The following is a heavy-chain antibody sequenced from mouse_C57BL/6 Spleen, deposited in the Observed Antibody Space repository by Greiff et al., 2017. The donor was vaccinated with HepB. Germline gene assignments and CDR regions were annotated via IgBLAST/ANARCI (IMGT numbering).Heavy chain of an antibody. V-gene: IGHV2-2*01. Sequence: VKVVESGPGLVQPSQSLSITCTVSGFSLTSYGVHWVRQSPGKGLEWLGVIWSGGSTDYNAAFISRLSISKDNSKSQVFFKMNSLQADDTAIYYCATLYGAWFAYWGQGTLVTVSA. J-gene: IGHJ3*01. D-gene: IGHD1-1*02. CDR3: ATLYGAWFAY. CDR1: GFSLTSYG. CDR2: IWSGGST.